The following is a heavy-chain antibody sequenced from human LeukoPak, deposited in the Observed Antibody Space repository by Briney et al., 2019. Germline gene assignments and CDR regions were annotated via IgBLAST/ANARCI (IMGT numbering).Heavy chain of an antibody. D-gene: IGHD3-22*01. CDR1: GGTFSSYA. CDR3: ARGRNFNYYDSSNYMDV. CDR2: IIPIFGTA. J-gene: IGHJ6*03. Sequence: ASVKVSCKASGGTFSSYAISWVRQAPGQGLEWMGRIIPIFGTANYARKFQGRVTITTDESTSTAYMELSSLRSEDTAVYYCARGRNFNYYDSSNYMDVWGKGTTVTVSS. V-gene: IGHV1-69*05.